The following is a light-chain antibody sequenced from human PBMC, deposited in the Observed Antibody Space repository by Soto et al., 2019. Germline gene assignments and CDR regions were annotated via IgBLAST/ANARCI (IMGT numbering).Light chain of an antibody. V-gene: IGKV3-20*01. CDR1: QSVSSSS. CDR2: DAS. J-gene: IGKJ1*01. CDR3: QQYTTSSWT. Sequence: EIVLTQSPGTLSLSPGERATLSCRASQSVSSSSLAWYQHKPGQAPRLLIYDASSRATGIPDRFSGSGSGTDFTLTISRLEPEDFAVYYCQQYTTSSWTFGQGTKVDIK.